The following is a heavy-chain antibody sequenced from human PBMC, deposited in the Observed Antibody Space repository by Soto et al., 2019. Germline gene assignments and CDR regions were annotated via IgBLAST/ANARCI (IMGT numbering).Heavy chain of an antibody. D-gene: IGHD3-3*01. V-gene: IGHV1-8*01. Sequence: ASVKVSCKASGYTFTSYDINWVRQATGQGLEWMGWMNPNSGNTGYAQRFQGRVTMTRNTSISTAYMELSSLRSEDTAVYYCARAYYDFWSGYYRQPYYYYGMDVWGQGTTVTVSS. CDR3: ARAYYDFWSGYYRQPYYYYGMDV. CDR1: GYTFTSYD. CDR2: MNPNSGNT. J-gene: IGHJ6*02.